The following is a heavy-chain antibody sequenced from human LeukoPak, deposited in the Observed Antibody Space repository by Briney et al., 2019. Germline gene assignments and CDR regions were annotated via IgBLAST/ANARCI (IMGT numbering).Heavy chain of an antibody. J-gene: IGHJ5*02. CDR2: IYYSGST. V-gene: IGHV4-39*01. CDR3: ARHLIETYYYDSSGYYPLRNWFDP. Sequence: SETLSLTCTVSGGSISSSSYYWGWIRQPPGKGLEWIGSIYYSGSTYYNPSLKSRVTISVDTSRNQFSLKLSSVTAADTAVYYCARHLIETYYYDSSGYYPLRNWFDPWGQGTLVTVSS. D-gene: IGHD3-22*01. CDR1: GGSISSSSYY.